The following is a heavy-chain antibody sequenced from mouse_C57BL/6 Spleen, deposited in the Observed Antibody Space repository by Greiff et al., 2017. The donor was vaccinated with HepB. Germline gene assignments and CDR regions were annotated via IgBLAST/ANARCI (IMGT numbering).Heavy chain of an antibody. D-gene: IGHD2-4*01. CDR2: INPNNGGT. V-gene: IGHV1-26*01. Sequence: EVQLQQSGPELVKPGASVKISCKASGYTFTDYYMNWVKQSHGKSLEWIGDINPNNGGTSYNQKFKGKATLTVDKSSSTAYMELRSLTSEDSAVYYCATIYYDYDSYYFDYWGQGTTLTVSS. CDR3: ATIYYDYDSYYFDY. CDR1: GYTFTDYY. J-gene: IGHJ2*01.